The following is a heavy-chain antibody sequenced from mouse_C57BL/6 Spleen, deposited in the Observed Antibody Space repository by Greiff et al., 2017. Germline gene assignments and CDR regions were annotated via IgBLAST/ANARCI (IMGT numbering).Heavy chain of an antibody. CDR1: GFSLTSYC. D-gene: IGHD1-1*01. V-gene: IGHV2-6-1*01. CDR3: ARHSYEGVDY. Sequence: VMLLESGPGLVAPSPCLSITCTVSGFSLTSYCVHWVRQPPGKGLEWLVGIWREGGTTYNSALKSRLSISKDNSKSQVFLKMNRLQTDDTAMYYCARHSYEGVDYWGQGTSVTVSS. J-gene: IGHJ4*01. CDR2: IWREGGT.